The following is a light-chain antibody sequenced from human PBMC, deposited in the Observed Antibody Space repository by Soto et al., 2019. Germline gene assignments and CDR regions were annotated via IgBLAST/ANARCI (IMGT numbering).Light chain of an antibody. Sequence: EIVLTQSPGTLSLSPGERATLSCRASQSVSSSYLAWYQQKPGQAPRLLIYGASSRATGIPDRFSGSGSRTDFTLTISRLEPEDFAVYYCQRYGSSPPWTFGQGTKVEIK. V-gene: IGKV3-20*01. CDR2: GAS. J-gene: IGKJ1*01. CDR1: QSVSSSY. CDR3: QRYGSSPPWT.